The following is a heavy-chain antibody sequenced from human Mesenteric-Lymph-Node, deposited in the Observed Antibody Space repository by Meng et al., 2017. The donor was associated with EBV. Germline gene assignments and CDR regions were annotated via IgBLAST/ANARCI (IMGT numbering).Heavy chain of an antibody. CDR3: AMSRAGHWNLLDN. CDR2: IVPNVGTG. Sequence: QVQLVPVGAEVKKPGSSVKVSCKSSGGTFSNSAFSWVRQAPGQGLELVGAIVPNVGTGRYSQKFQGRVTITADRSTNTVYIEVSSLTSEDTAVYYCAMSRAGHWNLLDNWGQGTLVTVSS. CDR1: GGTFSNSA. J-gene: IGHJ4*02. D-gene: IGHD1-1*01. V-gene: IGHV1-69*06.